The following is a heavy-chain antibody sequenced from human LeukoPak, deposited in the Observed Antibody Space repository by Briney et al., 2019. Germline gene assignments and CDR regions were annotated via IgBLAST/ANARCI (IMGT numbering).Heavy chain of an antibody. D-gene: IGHD2-8*01. CDR1: GYSISSGYY. CDR2: IYHSGST. CDR3: ARYCTNGVCYG. Sequence: SETLSLTCTVSGYSISSGYYWGWIRQPPGKGLEWIGSIYHSGSTYYNPSLKSRVTISVDTSKNQFSLKLSSVTAADTAVYYCARYCTNGVCYGWGQGTLVTVSS. J-gene: IGHJ4*02. V-gene: IGHV4-38-2*02.